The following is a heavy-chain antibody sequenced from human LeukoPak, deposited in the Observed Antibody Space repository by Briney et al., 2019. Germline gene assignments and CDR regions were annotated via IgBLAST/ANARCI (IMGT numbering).Heavy chain of an antibody. CDR3: ARGSRYYYASDGSPFDF. Sequence: ASVKVSCKASGYTFTSYDVNWVRQATVQGPEWMGWMNPTSGNTGYAQEFQGRVTMTRDTSISTAYMELSSLRSEDTAVYYCARGSRYYYASDGSPFDFWGQGTLVTVSS. D-gene: IGHD3-22*01. CDR1: GYTFTSYD. CDR2: MNPTSGNT. V-gene: IGHV1-8*01. J-gene: IGHJ5*01.